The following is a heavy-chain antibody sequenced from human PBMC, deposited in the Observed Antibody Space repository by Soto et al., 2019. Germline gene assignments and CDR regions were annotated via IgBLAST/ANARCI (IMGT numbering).Heavy chain of an antibody. Sequence: XESLRLSCAASGFPFSSYWMHWVRQAPGKGLVWVSRISDDVSSATYADSVRGRFTISRDNANYTLYLEISSLRAGDTGVHYCARRHDYVFDKCGQQTLVTVSS. CDR1: GFPFSSYW. CDR3: ARRHDYVFDK. V-gene: IGHV3-74*03. J-gene: IGHJ4*02. CDR2: ISDDVSSA. D-gene: IGHD4-17*01.